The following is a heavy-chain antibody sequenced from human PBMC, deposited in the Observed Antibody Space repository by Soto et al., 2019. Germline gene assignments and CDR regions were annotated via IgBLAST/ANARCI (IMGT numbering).Heavy chain of an antibody. CDR1: GDSISSGGYY. J-gene: IGHJ6*02. CDR3: ARDRLSGIVAVGMDV. V-gene: IGHV4-31*03. CDR2: VHSSGRI. D-gene: IGHD2-21*01. Sequence: QVHLQESGPGLVEPSQTLSLTCTVSGDSISSGGYYWNWIRQHPERGLERIGYVHSSGRIYYNPFLKRGVTISFHAAENEFSLDGRPVTAADAAVYYCARDRLSGIVAVGMDVWGQGTTGTVSS.